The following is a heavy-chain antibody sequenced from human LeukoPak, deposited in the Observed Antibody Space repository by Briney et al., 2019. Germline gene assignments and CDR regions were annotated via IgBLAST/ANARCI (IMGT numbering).Heavy chain of an antibody. V-gene: IGHV3-53*01. CDR3: ARVVWGSDIVVVTATQYWYFDL. CDR1: GISVSSNY. D-gene: IGHD2-21*02. CDR2: IYTSGST. Sequence: GGSLRLSCAASGISVSSNYMNWVRQAPGKGLEWVSLIYTSGSTDYADSVKGRFTISRDHSKNTVYLQMNGLRAEDTAVYYCARVVWGSDIVVVTATQYWYFDLWGRGTLVTVSS. J-gene: IGHJ2*01.